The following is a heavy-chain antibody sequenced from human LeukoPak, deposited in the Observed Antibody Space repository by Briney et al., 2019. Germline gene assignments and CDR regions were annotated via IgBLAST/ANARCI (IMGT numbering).Heavy chain of an antibody. D-gene: IGHD6-19*01. CDR1: GFTFSSYS. Sequence: GGSLRLSCAASGFTFSSYSMNWVRQAPGKGLEWVSYISSSSSTIYYADSVKGRFTISRDNAKNSLYLQMNSLRAEDTAVYYCARDSDPHSRGRTGRGFDYWGQGTLVTVSS. CDR3: ARDSDPHSRGRTGRGFDY. CDR2: ISSSSSTI. V-gene: IGHV3-48*04. J-gene: IGHJ4*02.